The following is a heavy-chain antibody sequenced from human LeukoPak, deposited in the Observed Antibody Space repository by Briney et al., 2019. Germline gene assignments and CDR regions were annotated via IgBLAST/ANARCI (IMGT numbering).Heavy chain of an antibody. Sequence: ASVKVSCKVSGYTLTELSMHWVRQAPGKGLEWMGGFDPEDGETIYAQKFQGRVTMTEDTSTDTAYMELSSLRSGDTAVYYCATGGYTVRGYYDSCGVWFDPWGQGTLVTVSS. CDR1: GYTLTELS. CDR2: FDPEDGET. D-gene: IGHD3-22*01. J-gene: IGHJ5*02. CDR3: ATGGYTVRGYYDSCGVWFDP. V-gene: IGHV1-24*01.